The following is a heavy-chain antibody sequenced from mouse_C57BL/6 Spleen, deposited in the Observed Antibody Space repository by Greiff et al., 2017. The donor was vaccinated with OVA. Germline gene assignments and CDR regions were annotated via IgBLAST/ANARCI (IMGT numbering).Heavy chain of an antibody. CDR3: ASYYYGRVHTFYAMDY. CDR1: GFTFSDYY. J-gene: IGHJ4*01. D-gene: IGHD1-1*01. V-gene: IGHV5-16*01. CDR2: INYDGSST. Sequence: EVKLMESEGGLVQPGSSMKLSCTASGFTFSDYYMAWVRQVPEKGLEWVANINYDGSSTYYLDSLKSRFIISRDNAKNILYLQMSSLKSEDTATYYCASYYYGRVHTFYAMDYWGQGTSVTVSS.